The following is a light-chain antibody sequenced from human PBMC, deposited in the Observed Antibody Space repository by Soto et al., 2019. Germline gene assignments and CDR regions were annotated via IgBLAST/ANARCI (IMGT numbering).Light chain of an antibody. J-gene: IGKJ1*01. CDR3: QQYNSYST. Sequence: DIQMTQSPSTLSASVGDRVTITCRASQSISSWLAWYQQKPGKAPKLLNYKSSSLESGVPSRFSGSGSGTEFTLTISSLQPDDFALNYCQQYNSYSTFGQGTKVEIK. CDR2: KSS. V-gene: IGKV1-5*03. CDR1: QSISSW.